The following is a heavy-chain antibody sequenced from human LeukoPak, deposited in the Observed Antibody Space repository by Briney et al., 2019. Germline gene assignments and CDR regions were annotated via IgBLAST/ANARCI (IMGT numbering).Heavy chain of an antibody. CDR2: IYTSGST. CDR3: ARDVIAVVGGARYNWFDP. CDR1: GGSISSYY. D-gene: IGHD6-19*01. V-gene: IGHV4-4*07. J-gene: IGHJ5*02. Sequence: PSETLSLTCTVSGGSISSYYWSWIRQPAGKGLEWIGRIYTSGSTNYNPSLKSRVTMSVDTSKNQFSLKLSSVTAADTAVYYCARDVIAVVGGARYNWFDPWGQGTLVTVSS.